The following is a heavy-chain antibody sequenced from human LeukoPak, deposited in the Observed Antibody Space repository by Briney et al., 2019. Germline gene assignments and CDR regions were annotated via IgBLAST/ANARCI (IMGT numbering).Heavy chain of an antibody. J-gene: IGHJ4*02. CDR2: MSYDGSNK. D-gene: IGHD6-13*01. CDR3: AKDGVGSSWNFDY. CDR1: GFTFSSYG. V-gene: IGHV3-30*18. Sequence: GRSLRLSCAASGFTFSSYGMHWVRQAPGKGLEWVAVMSYDGSNKYYADSVKGRFTISRDNSKNTLYLQMNSLRAEDTAVYYCAKDGVGSSWNFDYWGQGTLVTVSS.